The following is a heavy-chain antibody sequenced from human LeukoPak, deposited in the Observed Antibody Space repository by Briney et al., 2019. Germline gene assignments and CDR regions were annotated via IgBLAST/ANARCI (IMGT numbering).Heavy chain of an antibody. J-gene: IGHJ4*02. Sequence: KASETLSLTCTVSGDSISRGSYYWDWIRQPPGKGLDWIGSIYSSGSTYYSPSLKSRVTNSVETSSNQFSLKLSSVTAADMAVYYCARRGLGATGSDYWGQGTLVTVSS. D-gene: IGHD1-26*01. CDR3: ARRGLGATGSDY. V-gene: IGHV4-39*01. CDR1: GDSISRGSYY. CDR2: IYSSGST.